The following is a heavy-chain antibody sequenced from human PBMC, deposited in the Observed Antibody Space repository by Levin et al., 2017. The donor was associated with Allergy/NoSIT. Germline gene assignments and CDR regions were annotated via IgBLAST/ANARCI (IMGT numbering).Heavy chain of an antibody. J-gene: IGHJ4*02. D-gene: IGHD3-10*01. V-gene: IGHV3-23*01. CDR3: AKDSVAGYYGSGRGEY. CDR2: ISGSGGST. Sequence: GGSLRLSCAASGFTFSSYAMSWVRQAPGKGLEWVSAISGSGGSTYYADSVKGRFTISRDNSKNTLYLQMNSLRAEDTAVYYCAKDSVAGYYGSGRGEYWGQGTLVTVSS. CDR1: GFTFSSYA.